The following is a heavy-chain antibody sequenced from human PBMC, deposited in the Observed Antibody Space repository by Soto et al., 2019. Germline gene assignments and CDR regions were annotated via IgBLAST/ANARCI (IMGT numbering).Heavy chain of an antibody. CDR2: IDPSDSYT. CDR3: ARHADYSGYDLDY. CDR1: GYSITSHC. D-gene: IGHD5-12*01. V-gene: IGHV5-10-1*01. Sequence: VEPQKVSKKGSGYSITSHCISWVRQMPGKGLEWMGRIDPSDSYTNYSPSFQGHVTISADKSTSTAYLQWSSLKASDTAMYYCARHADYSGYDLDYWGQGPLVTVSS. J-gene: IGHJ4*02.